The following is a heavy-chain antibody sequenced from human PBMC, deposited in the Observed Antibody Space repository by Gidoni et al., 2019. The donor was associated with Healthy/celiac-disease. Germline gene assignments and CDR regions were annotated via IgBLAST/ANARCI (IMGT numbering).Heavy chain of an antibody. CDR3: AKSDILTGPVDY. V-gene: IGHV3-9*01. CDR1: LFTFDDYA. J-gene: IGHJ4*02. CDR2: ISWNSGSI. D-gene: IGHD3-9*01. Sequence: DVQLVVSGGGLVQPARCLRPSSAASLFTFDDYAMHWVRQAPGMGRGWVAGISWNSGSIGYADSVKGRFTITRDNAKNSLYLQMDRLRAEDTALYYCAKSDILTGPVDYWGQGTLVTVSS.